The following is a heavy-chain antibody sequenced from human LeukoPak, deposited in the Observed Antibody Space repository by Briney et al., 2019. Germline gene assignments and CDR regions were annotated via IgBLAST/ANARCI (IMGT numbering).Heavy chain of an antibody. V-gene: IGHV4-59*01. Sequence: SETLSLTCTVSGGSISNYYWSWIRQPPGKGLEWIGYIYYSGSTNYNPSLKSRVTISVDTSKNQFSLKLSSVTAADTAVYYCAKESPSYHWYFDLWGRGTLVTVSS. J-gene: IGHJ2*01. CDR1: GGSISNYY. CDR2: IYYSGST. CDR3: AKESPSYHWYFDL.